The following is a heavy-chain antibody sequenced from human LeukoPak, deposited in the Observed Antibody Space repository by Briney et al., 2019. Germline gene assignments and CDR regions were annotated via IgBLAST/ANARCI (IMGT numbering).Heavy chain of an antibody. CDR3: ARVLGATPVGSWFDP. V-gene: IGHV4-38-2*02. D-gene: IGHD1-26*01. CDR2: IYHSGST. J-gene: IGHJ5*02. Sequence: PSETLSLTCTVSGYSISSGYYWGWIRQPPGKGLEWIGSIYHSGSTYYNPSLKSRVTISVDTSKNQFSLKLSSVTAADTAVYYCARVLGATPVGSWFDPWGQGTLVTVSS. CDR1: GYSISSGYY.